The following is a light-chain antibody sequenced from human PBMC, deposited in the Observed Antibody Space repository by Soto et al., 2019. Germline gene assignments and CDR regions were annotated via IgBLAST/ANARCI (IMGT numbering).Light chain of an antibody. Sequence: QAVVTQPPSASGTPGQRVTISCSGSNSNIGSNTVNWYQQLPGTAPKLLIYYDNLRPSGVPDRISGSKSDTSASLAISGLQSDDEADYYCAAWDDSLNGRVFGTGTKLTVL. CDR3: AAWDDSLNGRV. CDR1: NSNIGSNT. V-gene: IGLV1-44*01. J-gene: IGLJ1*01. CDR2: YDN.